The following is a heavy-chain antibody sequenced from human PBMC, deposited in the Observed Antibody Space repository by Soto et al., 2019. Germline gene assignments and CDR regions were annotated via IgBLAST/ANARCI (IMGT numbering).Heavy chain of an antibody. Sequence: SETLSLSWAFSGWSFRGFYWTWLRPSPGKGLEWLGDINHVGITNYNPSLKSRVSIPVDTSKSQFSLKLSSVTAADTAVYYCARAHDFWGGRQQPIDSWVQGNLVTVSS. V-gene: IGHV4-34*01. CDR2: INHVGIT. CDR1: GWSFRGFY. J-gene: IGHJ4*02. CDR3: ARAHDFWGGRQQPIDS. D-gene: IGHD3-3*01.